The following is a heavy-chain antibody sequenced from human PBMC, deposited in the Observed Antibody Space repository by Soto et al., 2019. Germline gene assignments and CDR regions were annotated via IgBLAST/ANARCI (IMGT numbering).Heavy chain of an antibody. J-gene: IGHJ4*02. Sequence: SETLSLTCAVYGGSFSGYYWSWIRQPPGKGLEWIGEINHSGSTNYNPSLKSRVTISVDTSKNQFSLKLSSVTAADTAVYYCARVAVATLNYYFDYWGQGTLVTVSS. CDR3: ARVAVATLNYYFDY. V-gene: IGHV4-34*01. CDR1: GGSFSGYY. D-gene: IGHD5-12*01. CDR2: INHSGST.